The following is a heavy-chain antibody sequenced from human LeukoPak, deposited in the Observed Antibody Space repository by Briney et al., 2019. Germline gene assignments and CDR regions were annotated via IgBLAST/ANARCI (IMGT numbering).Heavy chain of an antibody. V-gene: IGHV3-23*01. CDR1: GFTFSTYA. CDR2: ITGSGGST. D-gene: IGHD4-17*01. Sequence: GGSLRLSCVASGFTFSTYAMSWVRQPPGKGLEWVSVITGSGGSTYYADSVKGRFTISRDNSKNTLYLQMNSLRAEDTAVYYCAKGANYGDFLYFDYWGQGTLVTVSS. J-gene: IGHJ4*02. CDR3: AKGANYGDFLYFDY.